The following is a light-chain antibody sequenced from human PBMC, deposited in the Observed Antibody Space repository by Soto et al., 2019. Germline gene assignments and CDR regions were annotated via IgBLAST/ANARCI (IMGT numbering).Light chain of an antibody. CDR1: SSDVGGYNY. J-gene: IGLJ1*01. CDR2: EVT. CDR3: SSYAGGNNAYV. Sequence: QSALTQPPSASGSPGQSVTISCTGASSDVGGYNYVSWYQQHPGKPPKLMNYEVTKRPSGVPDRFSGSKSGNTASLTVSGLQPEAEADYYCSSYAGGNNAYVFGTGTKVTVL. V-gene: IGLV2-8*01.